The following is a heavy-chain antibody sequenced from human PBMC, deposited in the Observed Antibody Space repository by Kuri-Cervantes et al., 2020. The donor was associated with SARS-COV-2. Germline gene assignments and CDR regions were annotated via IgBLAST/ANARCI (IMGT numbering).Heavy chain of an antibody. CDR3: AKGEFYARAFDY. Sequence: GESLKISCAASGFTFSSYSMNWVRQAPGKGLEWVSAISGSGGSTYYADSVKGRLTISRDNSKNTLYLQMNSLRAEDTAVYYCAKGEFYARAFDYWGQGTLVTVSS. CDR2: ISGSGGST. J-gene: IGHJ4*02. V-gene: IGHV3-23*01. CDR1: GFTFSSYS. D-gene: IGHD2/OR15-2a*01.